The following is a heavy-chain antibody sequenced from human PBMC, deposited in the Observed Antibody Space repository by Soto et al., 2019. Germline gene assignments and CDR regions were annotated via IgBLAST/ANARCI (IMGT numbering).Heavy chain of an antibody. CDR2: ISGSGDST. J-gene: IGHJ4*02. V-gene: IGHV3-23*01. CDR3: AKERSSGWSFDY. Sequence: EVQLLESGGGLVQPGGSLRLSCAASGFTFSTYAMNWVRQAPGKGLEWVSGISGSGDSTYYADSVKGRFTVSRDNSKNTLYLHMNSLRCEDTAVFYCAKERSSGWSFDYWGQGTLVTVSP. CDR1: GFTFSTYA. D-gene: IGHD6-19*01.